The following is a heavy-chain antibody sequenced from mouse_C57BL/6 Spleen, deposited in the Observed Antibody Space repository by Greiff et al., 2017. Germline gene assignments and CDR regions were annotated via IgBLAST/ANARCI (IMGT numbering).Heavy chain of an antibody. V-gene: IGHV1-52*01. CDR3: ARSPTGRDVDY. D-gene: IGHD2-10*01. Sequence: VQLQQPGAELVRPGSSVKLSCKASGYTFTSYWMHWVKQRPIQGLEWIGNIDPSDSETHYNQKFKDKATLTVDKSSSTAYMQLSSLTSEDSAVYYCARSPTGRDVDYWGQGTTLTVAS. J-gene: IGHJ2*01. CDR1: GYTFTSYW. CDR2: IDPSDSET.